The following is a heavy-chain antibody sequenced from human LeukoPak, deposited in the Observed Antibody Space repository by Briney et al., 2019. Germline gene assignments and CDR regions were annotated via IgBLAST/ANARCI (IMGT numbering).Heavy chain of an antibody. Sequence: PGGSLRLSCVASGXTFSSYSMNWVRQAPGKGLEWVSSVTRSSSFVYYADSVKGRFTISRDNAKNSLYLQMSSLRADDTAVYYCASEIPNLRYCSSTSCDYWGQGTLVTVSS. D-gene: IGHD2-2*01. V-gene: IGHV3-21*01. CDR2: VTRSSSFV. CDR3: ASEIPNLRYCSSTSCDY. CDR1: GXTFSSYS. J-gene: IGHJ4*02.